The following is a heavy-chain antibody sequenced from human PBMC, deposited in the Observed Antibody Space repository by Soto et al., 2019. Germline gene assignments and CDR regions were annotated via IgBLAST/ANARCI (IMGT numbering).Heavy chain of an antibody. CDR3: ARNSSSWYHDYYCYIAV. CDR2: IIPIFGTA. CDR1: GGTFSTYA. V-gene: IGHV1-69*01. Sequence: QVQLVQSGAEVKKPGSSVKVSCKASGGTFSTYAISWVRQAPGQGLEWMGGIIPIFGTANYAQKFQGRVTITAHESTSAVYIVLRSLRSEDTAVYYCARNSSSWYHDYYCYIAVCGQGTKVTVSS. J-gene: IGHJ6*02. D-gene: IGHD6-13*01.